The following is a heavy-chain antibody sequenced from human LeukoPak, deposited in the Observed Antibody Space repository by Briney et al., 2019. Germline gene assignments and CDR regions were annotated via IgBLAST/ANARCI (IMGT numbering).Heavy chain of an antibody. Sequence: GGSLRLSCAASGFILSGHYIDWVRQAPGKGLEWVSAISGSGGSTYYADSVKGRFTISRDNSKNTLYLQMNSLRAEDTAVYYCAFHGYSYGDYWGQGTLVTVSS. V-gene: IGHV3-23*01. CDR2: ISGSGGST. CDR1: GFILSGHY. D-gene: IGHD5-18*01. CDR3: AFHGYSYGDY. J-gene: IGHJ4*02.